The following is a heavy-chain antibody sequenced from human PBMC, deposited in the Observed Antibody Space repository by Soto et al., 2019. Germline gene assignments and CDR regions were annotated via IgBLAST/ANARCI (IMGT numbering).Heavy chain of an antibody. CDR1: GFTFSSYG. Sequence: QVQMVESGGCVVQPGRSLRLSCVASGFTFSSYGVHWVRQAPGKGLEWVSVIWFDGSNEAYADSVKGRFTISRDNSKSTVYLQMNSLRAEDTAVYYCARACMGSYVCVDYWGQGTLVTVS. V-gene: IGHV3-33*01. CDR3: ARACMGSYVCVDY. D-gene: IGHD3-10*01. CDR2: IWFDGSNE. J-gene: IGHJ4*02.